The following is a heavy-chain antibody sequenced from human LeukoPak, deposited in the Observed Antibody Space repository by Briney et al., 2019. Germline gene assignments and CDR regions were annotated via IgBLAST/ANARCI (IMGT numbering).Heavy chain of an antibody. CDR3: ARGVVTAIVRFYFDY. CDR2: TYYRSKWYN. Sequence: SQTLSLTCAISGDSVSSNSAAWNWIRQSPSRGLEWLGRTYYRSKWYNDYAVSVKSRITINPDISKNQFSLQLNSVTPEDTAVYYCARGVVTAIVRFYFDYWGQGTLVTVSS. D-gene: IGHD2-21*02. V-gene: IGHV6-1*01. CDR1: GDSVSSNSAA. J-gene: IGHJ4*02.